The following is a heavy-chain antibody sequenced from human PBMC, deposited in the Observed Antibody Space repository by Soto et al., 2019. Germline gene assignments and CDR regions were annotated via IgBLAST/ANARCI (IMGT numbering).Heavy chain of an antibody. D-gene: IGHD2-15*01. CDR3: VNGGCSGGSCYPWISWFDP. CDR2: IYYSGST. V-gene: IGHV4-59*08. Sequence: LETLSLTCTVSGGSISSNYWSWIRQPPGKGLEWIGYIYYSGSTKYKPSLKSRVTISVDTSKNQFSLKMSSVTAADTAVYYCVNGGCSGGSCYPWISWFDPWGQGTLVTVS. J-gene: IGHJ5*02. CDR1: GGSISSNY.